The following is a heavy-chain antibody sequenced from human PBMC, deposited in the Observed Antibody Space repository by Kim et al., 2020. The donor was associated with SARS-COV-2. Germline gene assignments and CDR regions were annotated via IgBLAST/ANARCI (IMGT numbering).Heavy chain of an antibody. D-gene: IGHD6-19*01. Sequence: NAAPVKGPFTISRDNSKNTLYRQMNGLRAEETAVYYCAKDLLSQAGFDPWGQGTLVTVSS. V-gene: IGHV3-23*01. J-gene: IGHJ5*02. CDR3: AKDLLSQAGFDP.